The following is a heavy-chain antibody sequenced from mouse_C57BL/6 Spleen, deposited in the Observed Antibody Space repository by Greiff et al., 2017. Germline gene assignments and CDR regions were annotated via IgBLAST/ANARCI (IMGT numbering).Heavy chain of an antibody. V-gene: IGHV5-17*01. CDR1: GFTFSDYG. Sequence: EVMLVESGGGLVKPGGSLKLSCAASGFTFSDYGMHWVRQAPEKGLEWVAYISSGSSTIYYADTVKGRFTISRDNAKNTLFLQMTSLRSEDTAMYYCARALLGGAYWGQGTLVTVSA. J-gene: IGHJ3*01. CDR3: ARALLGGAY. D-gene: IGHD1-2*01. CDR2: ISSGSSTI.